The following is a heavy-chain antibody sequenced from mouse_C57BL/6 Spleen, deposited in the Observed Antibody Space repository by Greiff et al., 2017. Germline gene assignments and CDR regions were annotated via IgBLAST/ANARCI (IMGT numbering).Heavy chain of an antibody. Sequence: VQLQQSGAELVRPGASVKLSCTASGFNIKDDYMHWVKQRPEQGLEWIGWIDPENGDTENASKFQGKATITADTSSNTAYLQLSSLTSEDTAVYYCAPPPYVYTFVYWGQGTPLSLSS. J-gene: IGHJ2*01. CDR1: GFNIKDDY. CDR3: APPPYVYTFVY. CDR2: IDPENGDT. V-gene: IGHV14-4*01.